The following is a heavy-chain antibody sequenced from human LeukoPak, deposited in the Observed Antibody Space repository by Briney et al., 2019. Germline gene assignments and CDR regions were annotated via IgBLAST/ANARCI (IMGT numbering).Heavy chain of an antibody. CDR1: GFTFSSYA. D-gene: IGHD7-27*01. CDR2: ISSNGGST. CDR3: ARDANWGSPLYYFDY. Sequence: SGGSLRLSCAASGFTFSSYAMHWVRQAPGKGLEYVSAISSNGGSTYYANSVKGRFTISRDNSKNTLYLQMGSLRAEDMAVYYCARDANWGSPLYYFDYWGQGTLVTVSS. J-gene: IGHJ4*02. V-gene: IGHV3-64*01.